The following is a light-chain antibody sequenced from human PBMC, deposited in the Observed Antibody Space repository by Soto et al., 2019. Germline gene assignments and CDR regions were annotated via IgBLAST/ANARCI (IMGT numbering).Light chain of an antibody. J-gene: IGKJ2*01. CDR2: DAS. CDR3: QQYDNLPPYT. CDR1: QDISNY. V-gene: IGKV1-33*01. Sequence: DIQMTQSPSSLSASVGDRVTITCQASQDISNYLNWYQQKPGKAPKLLIYDASNLETGVLSRFSRSGSGTDFTFTISSLQTEDIATYYCQQYDNLPPYTFGQGTKLEIK.